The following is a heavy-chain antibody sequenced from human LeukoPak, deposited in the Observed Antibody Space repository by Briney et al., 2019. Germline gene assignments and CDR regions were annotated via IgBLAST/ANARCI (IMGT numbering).Heavy chain of an antibody. Sequence: GGSLRLXCAASGFTFSSYGMHWVRQAPGKGLESVAFIRYDGSNKYYADSVKGRFTISRDNAKNSLYLQMNSLRAEDTAVYYCARVRSDSHYDFWSGYYYMDVWGKGTTVTVSS. D-gene: IGHD3-3*01. J-gene: IGHJ6*03. CDR3: ARVRSDSHYDFWSGYYYMDV. CDR2: IRYDGSNK. CDR1: GFTFSSYG. V-gene: IGHV3-30*02.